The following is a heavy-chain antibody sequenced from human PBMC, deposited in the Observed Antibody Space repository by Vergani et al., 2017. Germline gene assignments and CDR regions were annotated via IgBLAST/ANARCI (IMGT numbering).Heavy chain of an antibody. CDR1: GGSISSYY. Sequence: QVQLQESGPGLVKPSETLSLTCTVSGGSISSYYWSWIRQPPGKGLEWIGYVYYSGSTNYNPSLKSRVTISVDTSKNQFSLKLSAVTAADTAVYYCARAGIARWYFDLWGRGTLVTVSS. CDR2: VYYSGST. CDR3: ARAGIARWYFDL. D-gene: IGHD2-15*01. V-gene: IGHV4-59*01. J-gene: IGHJ2*01.